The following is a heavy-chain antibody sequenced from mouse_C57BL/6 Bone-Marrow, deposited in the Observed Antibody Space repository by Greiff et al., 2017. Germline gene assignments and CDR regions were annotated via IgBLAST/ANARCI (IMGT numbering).Heavy chain of an antibody. V-gene: IGHV1-26*01. Sequence: EVQLQQSGPELVKPGASVKISCKASGYTFTDYYMNWVKQSHGKSLEWIGDINPNNGGTSYNQKFKGKATLTVDKSSSTAYMELRSLTSEDSAVYYCARSDYYGGVDYWGQGTSVTVSS. CDR3: ARSDYYGGVDY. CDR1: GYTFTDYY. J-gene: IGHJ4*01. CDR2: INPNNGGT. D-gene: IGHD1-1*01.